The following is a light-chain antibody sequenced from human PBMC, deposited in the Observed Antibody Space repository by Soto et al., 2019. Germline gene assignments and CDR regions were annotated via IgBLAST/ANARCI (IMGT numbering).Light chain of an antibody. CDR3: SSYTSTSNVK. CDR1: SSDVGLYNY. Sequence: QSVLTPPSSVSGSPVQTITISCTGTSSDVGLYNYVSWYQQHPGKAPKLLIYDVSNRPSGGSNRFSGSKSGRTSSLTISGLKAEDESDYCCSSYTSTSNVKFGGGPNVTVL. J-gene: IGLJ2*01. CDR2: DVS. V-gene: IGLV2-14*03.